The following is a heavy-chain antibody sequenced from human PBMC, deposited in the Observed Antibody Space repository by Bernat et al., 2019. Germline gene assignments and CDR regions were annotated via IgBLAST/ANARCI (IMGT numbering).Heavy chain of an antibody. D-gene: IGHD6-19*01. CDR3: ARAQNIAVADPGAFDI. V-gene: IGHV3-13*04. Sequence: EVQLVESGGGLVQPGGSLRLSCAASGFTFSTYDLHWVRQATGKGLEWVSAIGTPGDTYYAGSVKGRFTISRENARNSVYLQMNSLRAGDTAVYYCARAQNIAVADPGAFDIWGQGTMVTVSS. J-gene: IGHJ3*02. CDR1: GFTFSTYD. CDR2: IGTPGDT.